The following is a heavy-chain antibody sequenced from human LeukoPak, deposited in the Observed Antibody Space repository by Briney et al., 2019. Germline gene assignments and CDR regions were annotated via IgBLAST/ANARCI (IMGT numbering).Heavy chain of an antibody. D-gene: IGHD2-2*01. V-gene: IGHV3-30*18. Sequence: GGSLRLSCAASGFTFSSYAMHWVRQAPGKGLEWAAVISYDGGNKYYADSVKGRFTISRDNSKNTLYLQMDSLRGEDTAVYYCAKVTVAAADNYYYYGMDVWGQGTTVTVSS. CDR1: GFTFSSYA. CDR2: ISYDGGNK. J-gene: IGHJ6*02. CDR3: AKVTVAAADNYYYYGMDV.